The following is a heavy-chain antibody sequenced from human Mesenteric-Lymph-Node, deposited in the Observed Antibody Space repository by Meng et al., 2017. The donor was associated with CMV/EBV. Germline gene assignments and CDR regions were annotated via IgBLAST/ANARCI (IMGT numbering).Heavy chain of an antibody. Sequence: ASVKVSCKASGYTFTSYDINWVRQATGQGLEWMGWMNPNSGNTGYAQKFQGRVTMTRDTSISTAYMELSRLRSDDTAVYYCASVRSGYYEYYFDYWGQGTLVTVSS. CDR1: GYTFTSYD. V-gene: IGHV1-8*01. CDR2: MNPNSGNT. D-gene: IGHD3-22*01. CDR3: ASVRSGYYEYYFDY. J-gene: IGHJ4*02.